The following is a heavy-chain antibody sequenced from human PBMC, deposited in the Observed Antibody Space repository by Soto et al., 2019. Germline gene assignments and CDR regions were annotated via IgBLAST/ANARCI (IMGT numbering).Heavy chain of an antibody. CDR1: GYSFTSYW. V-gene: IGHV5-51*01. Sequence: PGESLKISCKGSGYSFTSYWIGWVRQMPGKGLEWMGIIYPGDSDTRYSPSFQGQVTISADKSISTAYLQWSSLKASDTAMYYCARHRYYGSGSQYYYYGMDVWGQGTRVTVSS. CDR2: IYPGDSDT. J-gene: IGHJ6*02. CDR3: ARHRYYGSGSQYYYYGMDV. D-gene: IGHD3-10*01.